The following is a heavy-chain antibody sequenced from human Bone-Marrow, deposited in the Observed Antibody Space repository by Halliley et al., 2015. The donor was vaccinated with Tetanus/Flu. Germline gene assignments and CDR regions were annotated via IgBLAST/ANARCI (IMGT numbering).Heavy chain of an antibody. V-gene: IGHV3-74*01. CDR1: GFIFSGYW. D-gene: IGHD1-26*01. J-gene: IGHJ5*02. CDR2: MNSDGSRT. Sequence: SLRLSCAASGFIFSGYWMHWVRQARGKGLVWVSRMNSDGSRTDYADSVKGRFTISRDTAKNTLYLQMSGLRVEDTGRYFCATDWEGAADPWGPGPLVVVS. CDR3: ATDWEGAADP.